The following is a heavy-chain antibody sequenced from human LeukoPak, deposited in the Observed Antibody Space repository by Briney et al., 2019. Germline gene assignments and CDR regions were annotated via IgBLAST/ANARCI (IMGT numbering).Heavy chain of an antibody. CDR1: GFTFRSYA. CDR2: ISGSGGRT. Sequence: GSLRLSCAASGFTFRSYATNWVRQALGKGLEWVSAISGSGGRTYYADSVKGRFTISRDNSKNTLYLQMNSLRAEDTAVYYCAKGSGAYDFYYFEYWGQGALVTVSS. J-gene: IGHJ4*02. V-gene: IGHV3-23*01. CDR3: AKGSGAYDFYYFEY. D-gene: IGHD3-3*01.